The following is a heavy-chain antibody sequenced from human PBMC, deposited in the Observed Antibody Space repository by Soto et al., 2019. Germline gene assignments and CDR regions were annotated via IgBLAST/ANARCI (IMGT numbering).Heavy chain of an antibody. D-gene: IGHD6-19*01. CDR1: GYTFTTYG. CDR3: ARAPVAGTYFDY. J-gene: IGHJ4*02. CDR2: INGYNGNT. Sequence: QVQLVQSGAEVKKPGASVKVSCKASGYTFTTYGISWVRQAPGQGLEWMGWINGYNGNTNYAQKLQGRGTMTTDPSTSPAYMELRSLISADTAMYYCARAPVAGTYFDYWGQGTLVTVSS. V-gene: IGHV1-18*01.